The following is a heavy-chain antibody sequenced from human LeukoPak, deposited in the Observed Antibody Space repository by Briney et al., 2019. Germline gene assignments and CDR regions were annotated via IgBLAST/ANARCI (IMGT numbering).Heavy chain of an antibody. CDR1: GDSISSYY. CDR2: IYYSGST. J-gene: IGHJ6*03. CDR3: ATCSSTSCYANNYYYYMDV. Sequence: SETLSLTCTVSGDSISSYYCSWIRQPPGKVLEWIGYIYYSGSTNSNPSLKSLVTISVDTSKNQFSLKLSSVTAADTAVYYCATCSSTSCYANNYYYYMDVWGKGTTVTVSS. D-gene: IGHD2-2*01. V-gene: IGHV4-59*01.